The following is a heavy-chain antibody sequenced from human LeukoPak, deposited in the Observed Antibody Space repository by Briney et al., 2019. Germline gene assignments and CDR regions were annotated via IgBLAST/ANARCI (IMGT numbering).Heavy chain of an antibody. CDR3: ASTPPYDFWSGPPGLDQHAFDI. CDR1: GGTFNSYA. D-gene: IGHD3-3*01. Sequence: GASVKVSCKASGGTFNSYAISWVGQAPGQGVEWMGRIIPIFGKANYAQKFQGRVTTTTDESTSTAYMELSSLRSEDTAVYYCASTPPYDFWSGPPGLDQHAFDIWGQGTMVTVSS. CDR2: IIPIFGKA. V-gene: IGHV1-69*05. J-gene: IGHJ3*02.